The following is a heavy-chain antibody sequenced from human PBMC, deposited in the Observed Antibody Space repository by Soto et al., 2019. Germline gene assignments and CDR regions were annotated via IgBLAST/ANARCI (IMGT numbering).Heavy chain of an antibody. Sequence: EVQLVETGGGLIQPGGSLRLSCAASGFTVSSNYMSWVRQAPGKGLEWVSVIYSGGITYYADSVKGRFTISRDNSKNALYLQMNSLRAEDTAVYYCARGGSSSGGDYYYGMDVWGQGTTVTVSS. CDR1: GFTVSSNY. CDR3: ARGGSSSGGDYYYGMDV. CDR2: IYSGGIT. D-gene: IGHD5-18*01. J-gene: IGHJ6*02. V-gene: IGHV3-53*02.